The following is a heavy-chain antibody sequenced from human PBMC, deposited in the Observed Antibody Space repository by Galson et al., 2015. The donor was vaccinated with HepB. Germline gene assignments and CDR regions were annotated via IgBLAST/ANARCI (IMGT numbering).Heavy chain of an antibody. D-gene: IGHD6-13*01. Sequence: SVKVSCKASGYTFTSYAMNWVRQAPGQGLEWMGWINTNTGNPTYAQGFTGRFVFSLDTSVSTAYLQISSLKAEDTAVYYCAREARRAAAFGLRVDPWGQGTLVTVSS. CDR2: INTNTGNP. CDR1: GYTFTSYA. J-gene: IGHJ5*02. CDR3: AREARRAAAFGLRVDP. V-gene: IGHV7-4-1*02.